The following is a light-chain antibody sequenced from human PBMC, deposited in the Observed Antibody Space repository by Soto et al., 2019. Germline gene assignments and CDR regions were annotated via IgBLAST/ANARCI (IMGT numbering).Light chain of an antibody. J-gene: IGLJ2*01. CDR3: SSYTSSSTYVV. Sequence: QSVLTQPASVSGSPGQSITISCTGTSSDVGGYNYVSWYQQHPGKAPKLMIYDGINRPSGVSNRFSGSKSVNSASLTISGLQAEDEADYYCSSYTSSSTYVVFGGGTKVTAL. CDR1: SSDVGGYNY. V-gene: IGLV2-14*03. CDR2: DGI.